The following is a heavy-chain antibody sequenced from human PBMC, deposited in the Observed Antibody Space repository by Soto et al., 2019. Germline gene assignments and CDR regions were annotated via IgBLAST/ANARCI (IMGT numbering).Heavy chain of an antibody. CDR3: ARMNYDILTGPDY. CDR1: GGSISSGGYY. D-gene: IGHD3-9*01. J-gene: IGHJ4*02. CDR2: IYYSGST. V-gene: IGHV4-31*03. Sequence: SETLSLTCTVSGGSISSGGYYWSWIRQHPGKGLEWIGYIYYSGSTYYNPSLKSRVTISVDTSKNQFSLKLSSVTAADTAVYYCARMNYDILTGPDYWAQGTLVTVSS.